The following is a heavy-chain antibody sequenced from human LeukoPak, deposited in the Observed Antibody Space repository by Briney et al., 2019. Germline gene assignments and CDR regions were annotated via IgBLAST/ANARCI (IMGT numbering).Heavy chain of an antibody. CDR1: GYTFTGYY. CDR3: ARFVRDGYNYYYYYMDV. V-gene: IGHV1-2*02. D-gene: IGHD5-24*01. J-gene: IGHJ6*03. CDR2: INPNSGGT. Sequence: GASVKVSCKASGYTFTGYYMHWVRQAPGQGLEWMGWINPNSGGTNYAQKFQGRVTMTRDTSISTAYLQWSSLKASDTAMYYCARFVRDGYNYYYYYMDVWGKGTTVTVSS.